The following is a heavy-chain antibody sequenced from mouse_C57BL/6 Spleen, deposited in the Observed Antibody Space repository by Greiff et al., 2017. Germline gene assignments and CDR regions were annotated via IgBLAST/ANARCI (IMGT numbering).Heavy chain of an antibody. CDR3: ARDGSSQYYYAMDY. D-gene: IGHD1-1*01. Sequence: QVQLKESGAELVKPGASVKISCKASGYAFSSYWMNWVKQRPGKGLEWIGQIYPGDGDTNYNGKFKGKATLTADKSSSTAYMQLSSLTSEDSAVYFFARDGSSQYYYAMDYWGKGTSVTVSS. CDR2: IYPGDGDT. V-gene: IGHV1-80*01. CDR1: GYAFSSYW. J-gene: IGHJ4*01.